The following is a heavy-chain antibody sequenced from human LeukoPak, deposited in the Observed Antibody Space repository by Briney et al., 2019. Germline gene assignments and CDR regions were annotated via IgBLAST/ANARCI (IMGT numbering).Heavy chain of an antibody. CDR3: ARGGGATNEGYFDY. V-gene: IGHV4-34*01. CDR2: INHSGST. J-gene: IGHJ4*02. Sequence: SETLSLTCAVYGGSFSVYYCSWIRQPPGKGLESIGEINHSGSTNYNPSLKSRVTISVDTSKNQFSLKLSSVTAADTAVYYCARGGGATNEGYFDYWGQGTLVTVSS. D-gene: IGHD1-26*01. CDR1: GGSFSVYY.